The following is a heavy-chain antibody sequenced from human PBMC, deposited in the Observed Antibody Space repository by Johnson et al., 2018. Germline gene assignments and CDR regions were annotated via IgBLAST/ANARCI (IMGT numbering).Heavy chain of an antibody. V-gene: IGHV3-30*18. CDR2: RSYDGSNK. CDR3: AKDYEQYLQH. D-gene: IGHD3-16*01. CDR1: GSTFSSYG. Sequence: QVQLVQSGGGVVQPGRSLRLSCAASGSTFSSYGMHWVRQAPGMGLEWLAVRSYDGSNKYYADSVKGRFTISRDNSKNTLYLQMNSLRAEDTAVYDCAKDYEQYLQHWGPGTLVTVSS. J-gene: IGHJ1*01.